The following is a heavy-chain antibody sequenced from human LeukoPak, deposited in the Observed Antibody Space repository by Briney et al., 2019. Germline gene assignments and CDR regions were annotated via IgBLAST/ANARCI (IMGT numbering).Heavy chain of an antibody. Sequence: SETLSLTCAVSGGSISTKTYYWGWIRQPPGKDLEWIGSVHYSGISYYHPSLKSRVTIYVDTSRNQLSLKLSSVTAADTAVYYCARVVRPAVTIFGVATRPVYYYMDVWGKGTTVTVSS. CDR2: VHYSGIS. D-gene: IGHD3-3*01. CDR3: ARVVRPAVTIFGVATRPVYYYMDV. J-gene: IGHJ6*03. CDR1: GGSISTKTYY. V-gene: IGHV4-39*01.